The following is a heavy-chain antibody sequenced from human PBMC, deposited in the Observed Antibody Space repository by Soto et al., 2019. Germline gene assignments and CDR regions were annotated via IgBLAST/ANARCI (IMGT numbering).Heavy chain of an antibody. J-gene: IGHJ4*02. CDR2: IGTNSDT. CDR3: AKKYPGTRPFDY. CDR1: GFTFSSYA. V-gene: IGHV3-23*01. D-gene: IGHD2-2*01. Sequence: GVLKISCAASGFTFSSYAMNWVRQAPGKGLEWVSAIGTNSDTYYADSVKGRFTISRDNFKTTLYLQMNSLRAEDTALYYCAKKYPGTRPFDYWGQGTLVTVSS.